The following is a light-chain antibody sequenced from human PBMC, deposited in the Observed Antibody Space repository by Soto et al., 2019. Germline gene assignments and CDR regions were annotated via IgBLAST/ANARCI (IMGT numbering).Light chain of an antibody. CDR3: QQYNSYSYT. J-gene: IGKJ2*01. CDR1: QSINNW. Sequence: DFQMTQSPSTLSASVGARVAITCRASQSINNWLAWYQQKPGKAPKLLIYEASNLQCGVPSRFSGSGSGTEFTLTISSLQPDDFATYYCQQYNSYSYTFGQGTKLEIK. V-gene: IGKV1-5*03. CDR2: EAS.